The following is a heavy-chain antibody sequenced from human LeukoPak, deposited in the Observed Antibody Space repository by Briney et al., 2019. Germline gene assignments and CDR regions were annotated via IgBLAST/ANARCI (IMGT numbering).Heavy chain of an antibody. CDR3: ASSNSGSYLGAFDI. J-gene: IGHJ3*02. D-gene: IGHD1-26*01. CDR1: GGSISSGDYY. CDR2: IYYSGST. Sequence: PSETLSLTCTVSGGSISSGDYYWSWIRQPPGKGLEWIGYIYYSGSTYYNPSLRSRVTISVDTSKNQFSLKLSSVTAADTAVYYCASSNSGSYLGAFDICGQGTMGTVSS. V-gene: IGHV4-30-4*01.